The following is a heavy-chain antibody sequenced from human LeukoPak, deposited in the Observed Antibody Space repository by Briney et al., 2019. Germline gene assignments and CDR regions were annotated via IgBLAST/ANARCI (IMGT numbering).Heavy chain of an antibody. Sequence: SVTLSLTCTVSGGSISSGSYYWSWIRQPAGKGLEWIGRISTSGSTNYNPSLKSRITISVDTSKNQFSLNLSSVTAVDTAVYYCARAASQAFDYWGQGTLVTVSS. CDR1: GGSISSGSYY. CDR3: ARAASQAFDY. J-gene: IGHJ4*02. CDR2: ISTSGST. V-gene: IGHV4-61*02.